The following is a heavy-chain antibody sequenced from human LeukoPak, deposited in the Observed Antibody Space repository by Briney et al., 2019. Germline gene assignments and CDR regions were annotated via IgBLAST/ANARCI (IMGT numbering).Heavy chain of an antibody. V-gene: IGHV3-20*04. CDR2: INWNGDST. Sequence: PGGSLRLSCAASGFSFDDYGLTWVRQAPGKGLEWVSGINWNGDSTDYADSVKGRFTISRDNAKNSLYLQMNSLRAEDTALYYCARDLRVVITGSFDFWGQGTLVTVSS. CDR3: ARDLRVVITGSFDF. J-gene: IGHJ4*02. CDR1: GFSFDDYG. D-gene: IGHD3-22*01.